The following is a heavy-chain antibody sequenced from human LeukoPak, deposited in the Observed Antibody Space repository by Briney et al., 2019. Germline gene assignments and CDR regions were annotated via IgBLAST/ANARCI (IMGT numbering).Heavy chain of an antibody. CDR2: IIPIFGTA. J-gene: IGHJ4*02. D-gene: IGHD2-2*01. CDR3: AGSSTRDLDY. V-gene: IGHV1-69*06. Sequence: ASVRVSCKASGGTFSSYAISWVRQAPGQGLEWMGGIIPIFGTANYAQKFQGRVAITADKSTSTAYMELSSLRSEDTAVYYCAGSSTRDLDYWGQGTLVTVSS. CDR1: GGTFSSYA.